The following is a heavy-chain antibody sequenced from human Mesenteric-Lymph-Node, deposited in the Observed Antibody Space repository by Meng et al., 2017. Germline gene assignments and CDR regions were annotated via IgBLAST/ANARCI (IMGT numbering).Heavy chain of an antibody. CDR3: ARGRGYGDYGSLY. D-gene: IGHD4-17*01. J-gene: IGHJ4*02. V-gene: IGHV4-34*01. Sequence: QAHLYAWGAGLLKPSEPRALTCAFNGGSFSGYYWSWIRQPPGKGLEWIGEINHSGSTNYNPSLKSRVTISVDTSKNQFSLKLSSVTAADTAVYYCARGRGYGDYGSLYWGQGTLVTVSS. CDR2: INHSGST. CDR1: GGSFSGYY.